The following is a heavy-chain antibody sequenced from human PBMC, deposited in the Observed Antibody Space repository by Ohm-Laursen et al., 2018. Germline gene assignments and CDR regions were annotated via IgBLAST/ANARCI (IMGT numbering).Heavy chain of an antibody. Sequence: SDTLSLTCCVSGDSISAHYWSWIRQPPGKGLEWIGYIYHTGYTTYNPSLKSRVTISIVKSKKQFSLKLNSVTAADTALYYCARQPSNPDAFDIWGQGTMVTVSS. CDR3: ARQPSNPDAFDI. D-gene: IGHD1-14*01. J-gene: IGHJ3*02. V-gene: IGHV4-59*08. CDR2: IYHTGYT. CDR1: GDSISAHY.